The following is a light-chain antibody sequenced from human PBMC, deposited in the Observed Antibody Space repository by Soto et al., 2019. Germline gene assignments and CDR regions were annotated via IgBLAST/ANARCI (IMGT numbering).Light chain of an antibody. CDR3: QQRSNWPLT. V-gene: IGKV3-11*01. Sequence: ENVLTQSPATLSLSPGERATLSCRASQSVSSYLAWYQQKPGQAPRLLIYDASNRATGIPARFSGSGSGTDFTLTISSLEPEDFAVYYWQQRSNWPLTFGGGTKVEIK. J-gene: IGKJ4*01. CDR2: DAS. CDR1: QSVSSY.